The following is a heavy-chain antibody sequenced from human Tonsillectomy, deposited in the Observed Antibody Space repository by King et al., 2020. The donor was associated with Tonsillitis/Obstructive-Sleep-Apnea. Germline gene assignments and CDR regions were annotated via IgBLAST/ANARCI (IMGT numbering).Heavy chain of an antibody. CDR3: AKDTGPIAVAGEFDY. CDR1: GFTFSNYG. J-gene: IGHJ4*02. CDR2: ISYDGTNA. V-gene: IGHV3-30*18. Sequence: VQLVESGGGVVQPGRSLRLSCAASGFTFSNYGMHWVRQAPGKGLEWVAVISYDGTNAYYGDSAKGRFTISRDNSKNTLYLQMNSLRAEDTAVYYCAKDTGPIAVAGEFDYWGQGTLVTVSS. D-gene: IGHD6-19*01.